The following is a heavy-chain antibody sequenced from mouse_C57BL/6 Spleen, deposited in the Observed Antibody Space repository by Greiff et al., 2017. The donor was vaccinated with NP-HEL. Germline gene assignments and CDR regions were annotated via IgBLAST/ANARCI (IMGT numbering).Heavy chain of an antibody. Sequence: CQLQQSGPELVKPGASVKISCKASGYSFTDYNMNWVKQSNGKSLEWIGVINPNYGTTSYNQKFKGKATLTVDQSSSTAYMQLNSLTSEDSAVYYCATYGNYGDWYFDVWGTGTTVTVSS. CDR2: INPNYGTT. CDR1: GYSFTDYN. D-gene: IGHD2-1*01. J-gene: IGHJ1*03. CDR3: ATYGNYGDWYFDV. V-gene: IGHV1-39*01.